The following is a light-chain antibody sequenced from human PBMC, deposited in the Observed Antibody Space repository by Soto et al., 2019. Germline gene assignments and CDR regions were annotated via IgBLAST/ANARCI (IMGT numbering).Light chain of an antibody. CDR3: QQRSNPIT. V-gene: IGKV3-11*01. Sequence: EIVLAQSPATLSLSPGERATLSCRASQNVANYLDWYQQKPGQAPRLLIYDASNRATGIPARFSGSGSGTDFTLTISSLEPEDFAVYYCQQRSNPITFGQGTRLEIK. J-gene: IGKJ5*01. CDR2: DAS. CDR1: QNVANY.